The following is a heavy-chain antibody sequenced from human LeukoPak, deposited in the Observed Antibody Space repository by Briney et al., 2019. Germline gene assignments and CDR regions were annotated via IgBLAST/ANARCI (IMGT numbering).Heavy chain of an antibody. CDR1: GGSIGSSTYY. CDR3: ARSTTIKGWFDP. J-gene: IGHJ5*02. D-gene: IGHD4-11*01. CDR2: IYYSGST. V-gene: IGHV4-39*01. Sequence: SEPLSLTCTVSGGSIGSSTYYWGWIRQPPGKGLEWIGSIYYSGSTYYNPSLKSRVTISVDTSKNQFSLNLTSVTAADTAVYYCARSTTIKGWFDPWGQGTLVTVSS.